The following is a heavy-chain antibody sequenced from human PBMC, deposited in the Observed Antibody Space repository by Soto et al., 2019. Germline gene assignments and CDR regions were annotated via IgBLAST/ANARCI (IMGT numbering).Heavy chain of an antibody. J-gene: IGHJ4*02. Sequence: GTVRRWCAAYGFTFSGYSMSWVRQAPGKGLEWVSAISGSGGSTYYADSVKGRFTISRDNSKNTLYLQMNSLRAEDTAVYYCAKGSHIVVDDFDYWGQGTLVTVSS. CDR2: ISGSGGST. CDR3: AKGSHIVVDDFDY. D-gene: IGHD2-21*01. V-gene: IGHV3-23*01. CDR1: GFTFSGYS.